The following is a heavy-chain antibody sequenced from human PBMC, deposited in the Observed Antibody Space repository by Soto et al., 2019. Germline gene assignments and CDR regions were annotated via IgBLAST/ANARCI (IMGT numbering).Heavy chain of an antibody. D-gene: IGHD4-17*01. CDR2: IYYSGST. CDR3: AGFIYTPLTRGSWFDP. CDR1: GGSISSSSYY. J-gene: IGHJ5*02. Sequence: PSETLSLTCTVSGGSISSSSYYWGWIRQPPGKGLEWIGSIYYSGSTYYNPSLKSRVTISVDTSKNQFSLKLSSVTAADTAVYYCAGFIYTPLTRGSWFDPWGQGTLGTVSS. V-gene: IGHV4-39*01.